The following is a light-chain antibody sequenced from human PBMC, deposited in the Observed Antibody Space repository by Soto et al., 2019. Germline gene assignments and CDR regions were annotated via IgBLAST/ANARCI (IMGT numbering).Light chain of an antibody. CDR2: SNN. J-gene: IGLJ1*01. CDR3: EAWDESLNGRYV. CDR1: SSNIGSNY. V-gene: IGLV1-47*02. Sequence: QSALTQPPSASGTPGQRVTISCSGSSSNIGSNYVYWYQQLPGTAPKLLIYSNNQRPSGVPDRFSGSKSGTSASLAISGLRSEDEADYYCEAWDESLNGRYVFGTGTKVTVL.